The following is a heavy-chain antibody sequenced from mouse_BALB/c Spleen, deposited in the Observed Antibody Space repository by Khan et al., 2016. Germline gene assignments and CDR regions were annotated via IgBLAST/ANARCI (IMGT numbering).Heavy chain of an antibody. CDR3: ARTARIKY. J-gene: IGHJ2*01. CDR2: ISYSGST. V-gene: IGHV3-2*02. D-gene: IGHD1-2*01. CDR1: GYSITSGYG. Sequence: QLQESGPGLVKPSQSLSLTCTVTGYSITSGYGWNWIRQFPGNKLEWMGYISYSGSTNYNPSLKSRISITRDTSKNQFFLQLNSVTTEYIATYYCARTARIKYWGQGTTLTVSS.